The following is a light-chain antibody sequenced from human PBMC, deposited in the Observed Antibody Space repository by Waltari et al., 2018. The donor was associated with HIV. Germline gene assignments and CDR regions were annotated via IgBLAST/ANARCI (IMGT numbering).Light chain of an antibody. CDR1: QSITAG. J-gene: IGKJ2*01. CDR3: QQYNSYSHT. Sequence: DIQMTQSPSTLSASVGDRVTITCRASQSITAGLAWYQQKPGKAPKLLIYKASSLQSGVPSRFSGSGSGTEFTLTISSLQPDDCATYYCQQYNSYSHTFGQGTKLEIK. V-gene: IGKV1-5*03. CDR2: KAS.